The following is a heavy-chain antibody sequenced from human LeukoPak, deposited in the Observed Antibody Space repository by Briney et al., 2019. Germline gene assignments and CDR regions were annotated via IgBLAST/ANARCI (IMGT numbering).Heavy chain of an antibody. V-gene: IGHV4-59*08. CDR3: ASDYGDYGPFVY. CDR2: IYYSGST. D-gene: IGHD4-17*01. CDR1: VDSFSSYY. Sequence: SETLSLTCSVSVDSFSSYYWSWIRQPPGKGLEWIGYIYYSGSTNYNPSLKSRVTISVDTSKNQFSLKLSSVTAADTAVYYCASDYGDYGPFVYWGQGTLVTVSS. J-gene: IGHJ4*02.